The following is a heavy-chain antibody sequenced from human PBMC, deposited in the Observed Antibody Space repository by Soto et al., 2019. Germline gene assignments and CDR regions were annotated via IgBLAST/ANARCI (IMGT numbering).Heavy chain of an antibody. Sequence: SETLSLTCTVSGGSISSYYWSWIRQPPGKGLEWIGYIYYSGSTNYNPSLKSRVTIPVDTSKNQFSLKLSSVTAADTAVYYCARGEVYYDFWSGYFDYWGQGTLVTVSS. V-gene: IGHV4-59*01. CDR1: GGSISSYY. CDR2: IYYSGST. D-gene: IGHD3-3*01. J-gene: IGHJ4*02. CDR3: ARGEVYYDFWSGYFDY.